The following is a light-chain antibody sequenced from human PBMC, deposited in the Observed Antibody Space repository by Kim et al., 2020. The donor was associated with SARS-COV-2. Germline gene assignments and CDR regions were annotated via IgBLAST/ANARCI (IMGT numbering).Light chain of an antibody. CDR2: DAS. Sequence: EIVLTQSPATLSLSPGERATLSCRASQSVSSYLVWYQQKPRQTPRLLIYDASNRATGIPARFSGSGSGTDFTLTISSLEPEDFAVYYCQQRSNWPPITFGQGTRLEIK. J-gene: IGKJ5*01. V-gene: IGKV3-11*01. CDR3: QQRSNWPPIT. CDR1: QSVSSY.